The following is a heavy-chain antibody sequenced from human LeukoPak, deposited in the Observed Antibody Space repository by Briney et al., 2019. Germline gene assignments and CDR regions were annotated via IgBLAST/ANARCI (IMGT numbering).Heavy chain of an antibody. V-gene: IGHV4-39*01. CDR2: IYYSGST. CDR3: ARSASWSAENYRYFDWFYWFDP. D-gene: IGHD3-9*01. J-gene: IGHJ5*02. CDR1: GGSISSSSYY. Sequence: SETLSLTCTVSGGSISSSSYYWGWIRQPPGKGLEWIGSIYYSGSTYYNPSLKSRVTTSVDTSKNQFSLKLSSVTAADTAVYYCARSASWSAENYRYFDWFYWFDPWGQGTLVTVSS.